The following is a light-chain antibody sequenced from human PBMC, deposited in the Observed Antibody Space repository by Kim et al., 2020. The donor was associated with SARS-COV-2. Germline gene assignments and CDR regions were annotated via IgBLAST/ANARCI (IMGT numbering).Light chain of an antibody. Sequence: RVTISCHEGSSKVGAGYYVHWYQQLPGTAPKLLIYGNSNRPSGVPDRFSGSKSGTSASLAITGLQAEDEADYYCQSYDSSLSGNVVFGGGTQLTVL. CDR3: QSYDSSLSGNVV. CDR2: GNS. J-gene: IGLJ2*01. CDR1: SSKVGAGYY. V-gene: IGLV1-40*01.